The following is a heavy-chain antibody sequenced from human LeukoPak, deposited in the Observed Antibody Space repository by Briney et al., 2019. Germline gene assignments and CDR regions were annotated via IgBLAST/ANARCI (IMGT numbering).Heavy chain of an antibody. CDR2: IRYDGTDK. CDR3: AKDLVSSSWYASSFDY. Sequence: GGSLRLSCAASGFTFSSYGMHWVRQAPGKGLEWVAFIRYDGTDKYYADSVKGRFTISRDTSKNTLYLQMNSLRAEDTAVYYCAKDLVSSSWYASSFDYWGQGTLVTVSS. D-gene: IGHD6-13*01. J-gene: IGHJ4*02. CDR1: GFTFSSYG. V-gene: IGHV3-30*02.